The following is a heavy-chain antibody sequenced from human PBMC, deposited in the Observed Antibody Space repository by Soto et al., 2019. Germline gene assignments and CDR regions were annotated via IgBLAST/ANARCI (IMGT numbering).Heavy chain of an antibody. Sequence: GGSLRLSCVASGFTFTNAWLNWVRQAPGKGLEWVGRIKSKVTGGTADYAAPVKGRFTVSRDDSKNTLYLQLNSLKTEDTAVYYCITDLTPSYSSGGLYVAFDIWGQGTMVTVSS. CDR1: GFTFTNAW. CDR3: ITDLTPSYSSGGLYVAFDI. J-gene: IGHJ3*02. CDR2: IKSKVTGGTA. V-gene: IGHV3-15*07. D-gene: IGHD6-25*01.